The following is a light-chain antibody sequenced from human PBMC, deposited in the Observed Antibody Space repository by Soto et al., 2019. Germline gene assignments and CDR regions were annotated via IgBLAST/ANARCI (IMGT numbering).Light chain of an antibody. CDR3: SSYTSSSTLV. CDR1: SSDVGGYNY. J-gene: IGLJ3*02. V-gene: IGLV2-14*01. CDR2: DVI. Sequence: QSVLTQPASVSGSPGQSITISCTGTSSDVGGYNYVSWYQQHPGKAPKLMIYDVINRPSGVSSRFSGSKSGNTASLTISGLQAEDEADYYCSSYTSSSTLVFGGGTQLTVL.